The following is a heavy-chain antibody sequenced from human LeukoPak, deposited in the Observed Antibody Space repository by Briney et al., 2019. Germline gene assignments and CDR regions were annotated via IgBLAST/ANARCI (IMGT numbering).Heavy chain of an antibody. Sequence: SVKVSCKSSGGTFSSYAISWVRQAPGQGLEWMGGIIPIFGTAKHAQKFQGRVTFTADESTTTVYMELSGLRSEDTAVYYCAREDGSGSFQPQFDYWGQGTLVIVS. V-gene: IGHV1-69*13. CDR1: GGTFSSYA. CDR3: AREDGSGSFQPQFDY. D-gene: IGHD3-10*01. J-gene: IGHJ4*02. CDR2: IIPIFGTA.